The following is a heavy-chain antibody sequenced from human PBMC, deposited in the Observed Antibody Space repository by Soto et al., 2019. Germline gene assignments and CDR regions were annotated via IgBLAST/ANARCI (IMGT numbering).Heavy chain of an antibody. CDR1: GFTFSSYG. CDR3: APWFGAFDY. V-gene: IGHV3-30*03. Sequence: QVQLVESGGGVVQPGRSLRLSCAASGFTFSSYGMHWVRQAPGKGLEWVAVISYDGSNKYYADSVKGRFTISRDNSKNTLYLQMNILRAEDTAVYYCAPWFGAFDYWGQGTLVTVSS. D-gene: IGHD3-10*01. CDR2: ISYDGSNK. J-gene: IGHJ4*02.